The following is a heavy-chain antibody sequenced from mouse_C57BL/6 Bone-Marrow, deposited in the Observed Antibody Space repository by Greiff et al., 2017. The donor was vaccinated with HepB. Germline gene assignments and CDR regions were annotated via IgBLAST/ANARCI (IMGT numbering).Heavy chain of an antibody. CDR2: IWTGGGT. CDR1: GFSLTSYA. CDR3: ARNSRYGSMDY. V-gene: IGHV2-9-1*01. Sequence: VQLKESGPGLVAPSQSLSITCTVSGFSLTSYAISWVRQPPGKGLEWLGVIWTGGGTTYNSALKSRLSISKDNSKSQVFLKMNSLQTDDTARYYCARNSRYGSMDYWGQGTSVTVSS. D-gene: IGHD1-1*01. J-gene: IGHJ4*01.